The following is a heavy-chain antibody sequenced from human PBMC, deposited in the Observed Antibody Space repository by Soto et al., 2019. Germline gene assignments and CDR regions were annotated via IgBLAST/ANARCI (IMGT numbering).Heavy chain of an antibody. J-gene: IGHJ6*02. CDR2: IVPIYGTR. Sequence: QVQLVQSGAEVKKPGSSVKVSCKASGGTFSRYAFSWVRQAPGQGLEWMGGIVPIYGTRGFAQKFQGRLTITTDEPTRTAYMEQSSLRSEDTAVYYCARDLDYYGSGSHYYYGMGVWGQGTTVTVSS. CDR3: ARDLDYYGSGSHYYYGMGV. V-gene: IGHV1-69*01. CDR1: GGTFSRYA. D-gene: IGHD3-10*01.